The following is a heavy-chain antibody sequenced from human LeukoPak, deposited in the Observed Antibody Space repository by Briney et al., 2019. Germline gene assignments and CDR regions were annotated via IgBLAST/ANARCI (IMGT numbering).Heavy chain of an antibody. V-gene: IGHV3-7*03. CDR1: GFTFSSYW. CDR3: ARGGGLDV. J-gene: IGHJ6*02. Sequence: GGSLRLSCAASGFTFSSYWMNWARQAPGKGLEWVASINHNGNVNYYVDSVKGRFTISRDNAKNTLYLQMSNLRAEDTAVYFCARGGGLDVWGQGATVTVSS. D-gene: IGHD3-16*01. CDR2: INHNGNVN.